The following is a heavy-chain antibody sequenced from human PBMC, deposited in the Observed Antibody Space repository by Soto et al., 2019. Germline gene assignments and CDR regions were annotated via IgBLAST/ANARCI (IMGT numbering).Heavy chain of an antibody. D-gene: IGHD3-3*01. V-gene: IGHV4-61*01. CDR2: IYYSGST. CDR3: ARVGSNYAFRIDGPFNWFDP. J-gene: IGHJ5*02. Sequence: SETLSLTCTVSGGSVSSGSYYWSWIRQPPGKGLEWIGYIYYSGSTNYNPSLKSRVTISVDTSKNQLSLKLSSVTAADTAVYYCARVGSNYAFRIDGPFNWFDPWGQGTLVTVSS. CDR1: GGSVSSGSYY.